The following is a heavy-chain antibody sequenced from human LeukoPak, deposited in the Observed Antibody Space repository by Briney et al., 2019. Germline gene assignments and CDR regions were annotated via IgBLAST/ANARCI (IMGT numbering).Heavy chain of an antibody. CDR3: AKGLDYCSGGSCYAFDY. CDR2: ISGSGGST. Sequence: GSLRLSCAASGFTFSNYAMSWVRQAPGKRLEWVSVISGSGGSTYYADSVKGRFTISRDNSKSTLYLQMNSLRAEDTAVYYCAKGLDYCSGGSCYAFDYWGQGTLVTVSS. D-gene: IGHD2-15*01. V-gene: IGHV3-23*01. CDR1: GFTFSNYA. J-gene: IGHJ4*02.